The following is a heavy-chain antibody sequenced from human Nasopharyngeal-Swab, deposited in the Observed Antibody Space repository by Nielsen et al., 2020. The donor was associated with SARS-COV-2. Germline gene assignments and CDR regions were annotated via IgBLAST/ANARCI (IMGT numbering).Heavy chain of an antibody. V-gene: IGHV4-39*07. Sequence: SKTLSLTCSVSGDSISSSGYYWGWVRQPPGKGLEWIGILDYTGDTYYNPSLRGRVTLSVDTSKNQVSLKLSSVTAADTAIYYCARVVPARVTFDYWGQGLLVTVSS. D-gene: IGHD5-18*01. J-gene: IGHJ4*02. CDR2: LDYTGDT. CDR1: GDSISSSGYY. CDR3: ARVVPARVTFDY.